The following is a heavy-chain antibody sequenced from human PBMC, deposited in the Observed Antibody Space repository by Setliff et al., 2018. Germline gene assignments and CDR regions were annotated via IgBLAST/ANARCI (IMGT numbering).Heavy chain of an antibody. Sequence: VASVKVSCKASGYTFSNYGITWVRQAPGQGLEWMGWISAYSGNTKYAQKLQGRVTMTTDTSTTTAYLELRSLTSDDTAVYYCSRLVRFCTRVACQTLSGGEFWGQGTLVTVSS. J-gene: IGHJ1*01. CDR3: SRLVRFCTRVACQTLSGGEF. D-gene: IGHD2-8*01. CDR2: ISAYSGNT. CDR1: GYTFSNYG. V-gene: IGHV1-18*01.